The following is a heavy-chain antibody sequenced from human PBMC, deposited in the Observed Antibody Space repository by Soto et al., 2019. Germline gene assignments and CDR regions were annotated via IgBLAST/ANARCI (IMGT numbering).Heavy chain of an antibody. CDR3: ARDKGGEFLKGSGMDV. CDR2: IYHNGET. Sequence: QMQLQESGPGLVKPSETLSLICSVSGDSITAYYLSWLRQSPGKELEWIGYIYHNGETNYTPSLKSRVTISADTSKTHFSLRLSSVPAADTGVYYCARDKGGEFLKGSGMDVWGQGTTVIVSS. J-gene: IGHJ6*02. CDR1: GDSITAYY. D-gene: IGHD3-10*01. V-gene: IGHV4-59*01.